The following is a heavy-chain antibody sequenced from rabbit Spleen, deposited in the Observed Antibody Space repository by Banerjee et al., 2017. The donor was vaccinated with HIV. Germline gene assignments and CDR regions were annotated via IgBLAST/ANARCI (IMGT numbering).Heavy chain of an antibody. CDR3: VRDTWAFNL. CDR1: GIDFSTYG. Sequence: EESGGDLVQPGASLTLTCKASGIDFSTYGVSWVRQAPGKGLEWIGYIDPVFGSTYYASWVNGRFSISRENTQNTVSLQMNSLTAADTATYFCVRDTWAFNLWGPGTLVTVS. D-gene: IGHD3-1*01. V-gene: IGHV1S47*01. CDR2: IDPVFGST. J-gene: IGHJ4*01.